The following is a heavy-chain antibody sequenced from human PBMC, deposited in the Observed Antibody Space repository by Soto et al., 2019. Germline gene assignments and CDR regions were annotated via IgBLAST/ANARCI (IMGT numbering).Heavy chain of an antibody. CDR2: INHSGST. Sequence: PSEPLSLTFAVYGVSFSGYYWSWIRQPPGKGLEWIGEINHSGSTNYNPSLKSRVTISVDTSKNHFSLKLSSVTAADTAVYYCARGPTNYGMDVWGQGTTVTGS. CDR1: GVSFSGYY. J-gene: IGHJ6*02. CDR3: ARGPTNYGMDV. V-gene: IGHV4-34*01.